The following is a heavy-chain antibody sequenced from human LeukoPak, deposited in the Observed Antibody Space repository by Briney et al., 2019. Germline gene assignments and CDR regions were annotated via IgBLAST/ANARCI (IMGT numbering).Heavy chain of an antibody. CDR2: ISYDGSNK. J-gene: IGHJ4*02. D-gene: IGHD3-22*01. CDR3: ARDPDSSGYYYGLFDY. V-gene: IGHV3-30*04. Sequence: GGSLRLSCAASGFTFSSYAMHWVRQAPGKGLEWVAVISYDGSNKYYADSVKGRFTISRDNSKNTLYLQMNSLRAEDTAVYYCARDPDSSGYYYGLFDYWGQGTLVTVSS. CDR1: GFTFSSYA.